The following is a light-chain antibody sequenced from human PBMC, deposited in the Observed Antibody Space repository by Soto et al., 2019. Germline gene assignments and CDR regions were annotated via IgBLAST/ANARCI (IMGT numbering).Light chain of an antibody. CDR1: SSDVGGYNY. CDR3: CSYAGSFTDV. V-gene: IGLV2-11*01. Sequence: QSALTQPRSVSGSPGQSVTISCTGTSSDVGGYNYVSWYQQHPGKAPKLMIYDVSERPSGVPDRFSGSKSGNTASLTISGLQDEDEADYYCCSYAGSFTDVFGTGTKLTVL. CDR2: DVS. J-gene: IGLJ1*01.